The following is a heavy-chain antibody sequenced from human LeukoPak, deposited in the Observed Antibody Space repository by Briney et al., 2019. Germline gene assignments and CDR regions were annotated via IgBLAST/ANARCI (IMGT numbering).Heavy chain of an antibody. CDR3: ASYDLWSGYYGY. J-gene: IGHJ4*02. V-gene: IGHV4-61*01. CDR2: IYYSGST. CDR1: GGSVSSGSYY. Sequence: SETLSLTCTVSGGSVSSGSYYWSWIRQPPGKGLEWIGYIYYSGSTNYNLSLKSRVTISVDTSKNQFSLKLSSVTAADTAVYYCASYDLWSGYYGYWGQGTLVTVSS. D-gene: IGHD3-3*01.